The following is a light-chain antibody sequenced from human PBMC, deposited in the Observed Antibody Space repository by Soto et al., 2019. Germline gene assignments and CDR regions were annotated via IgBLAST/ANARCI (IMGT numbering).Light chain of an antibody. CDR1: SSDVGGYNY. J-gene: IGLJ2*01. CDR3: SSYTSSSTPVV. CDR2: DVS. V-gene: IGLV2-14*01. Sequence: QSALTQPASVSGSPGQSITISCTGTSSDVGGYNYVSWYQQHPGKAPKLMIYDVSNRPSGVSNRFSGSKSGNTASLTISGLPAEYEAHYYCSSYTSSSTPVVFGGGTKLTLL.